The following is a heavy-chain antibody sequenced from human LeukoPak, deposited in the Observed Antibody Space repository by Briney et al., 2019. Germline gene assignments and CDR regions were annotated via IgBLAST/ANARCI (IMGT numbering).Heavy chain of an antibody. CDR1: GFTFSSYS. V-gene: IGHV3-21*01. Sequence: GGSLRLSCAASGFTFSSYSMNWVRHAPGKGLEWVSSISSSSSYIYYADSVKGRFTISRDNAKNSLYLQMNSLRAEDTAVYYCARSGGSYWQIDYWGQGTLVTVSS. CDR3: ARSGGSYWQIDY. D-gene: IGHD1-26*01. CDR2: ISSSSSYI. J-gene: IGHJ4*02.